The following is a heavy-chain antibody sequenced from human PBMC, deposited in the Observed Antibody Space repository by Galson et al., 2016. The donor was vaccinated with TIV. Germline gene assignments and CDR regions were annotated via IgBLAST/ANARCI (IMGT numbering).Heavy chain of an antibody. CDR2: ISFDGSER. CDR3: ARVYADYYFDY. J-gene: IGHJ4*02. CDR1: GFTFNSYP. V-gene: IGHV3-30*04. D-gene: IGHD5/OR15-5a*01. Sequence: SLRLSCAASGFTFNSYPMHWVRQAPSKGLEWVAYISFDGSERYYTDAVKGRFTVSRDRSKNTLYLHMSSLRSDDTGLYYCARVYADYYFDYWGQGVLVTVSS.